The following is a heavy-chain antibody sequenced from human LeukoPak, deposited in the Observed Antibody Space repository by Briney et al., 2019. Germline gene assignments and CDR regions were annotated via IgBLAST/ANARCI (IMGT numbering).Heavy chain of an antibody. V-gene: IGHV1-24*01. CDR2: FDPEDGET. CDR1: GYTLTELS. D-gene: IGHD6-13*01. Sequence: GASVKVSCKVPGYTLTELSMHWVRQAPGKGLEWMGGFDPEDGETIYAQKFQGRVTMTEDTSTDTAYMELSSLRSEDTAVYYCATDRGYSSSWDLYYFDYWGQGTLVTVSS. CDR3: ATDRGYSSSWDLYYFDY. J-gene: IGHJ4*02.